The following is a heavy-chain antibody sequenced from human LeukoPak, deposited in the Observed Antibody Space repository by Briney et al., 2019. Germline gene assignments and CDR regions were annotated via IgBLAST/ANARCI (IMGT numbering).Heavy chain of an antibody. Sequence: GGSLRLSCAASGFTFSSYGMHWVRQAPGKGLEWVAVISYDGSNKYYADSVKGRFTISRDNSKNTLYLQMNSLRAEDTAVYYCARYYYDPPSGYYYYGMDVWGQGTTVTVSS. D-gene: IGHD3-22*01. CDR1: GFTFSSYG. J-gene: IGHJ6*02. V-gene: IGHV3-30*03. CDR3: ARYYYDPPSGYYYYGMDV. CDR2: ISYDGSNK.